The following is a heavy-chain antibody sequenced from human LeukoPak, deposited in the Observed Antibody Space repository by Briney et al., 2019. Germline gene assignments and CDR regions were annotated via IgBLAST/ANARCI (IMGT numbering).Heavy chain of an antibody. J-gene: IGHJ4*02. CDR2: IWYDGSNK. Sequence: GGSLRLSCAASGFTFSSYGMHWVRQAPGKGLEWVAVIWYDGSNKYYADSVKGRFTISRDNSKNTLYLQMNSLRAEDTAVYYCARSIVVVVAATELDYWGQGTLVTVSS. CDR3: ARSIVVVVAATELDY. D-gene: IGHD2-15*01. V-gene: IGHV3-33*01. CDR1: GFTFSSYG.